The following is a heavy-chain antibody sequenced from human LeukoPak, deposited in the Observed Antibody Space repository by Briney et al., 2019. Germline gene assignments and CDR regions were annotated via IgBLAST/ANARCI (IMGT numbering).Heavy chain of an antibody. Sequence: EASVKVSCKASGYNLNSYGISWVRQAPGQGLEWMGRIIPIFGTTNYAQKFQGRVTITTDESTSTAYMELSSLRSEDTAVYYCARAGGDVWGSYRSPFDYWGQGTLVTVSS. CDR1: GYNLNSYG. D-gene: IGHD3-16*02. CDR3: ARAGGDVWGSYRSPFDY. CDR2: IIPIFGTT. V-gene: IGHV1-69*05. J-gene: IGHJ4*02.